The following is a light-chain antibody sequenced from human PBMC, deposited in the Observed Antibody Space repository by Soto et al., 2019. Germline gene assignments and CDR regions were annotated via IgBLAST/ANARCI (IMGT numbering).Light chain of an antibody. CDR1: QSVGRN. Sequence: EIVMTQSPVALSVSPGESAALSCRASQSVGRNFAWYQQRPGQAPRVLIYGTSTRATGVPARFSGSGSGTDFTLTIRSLQSEDFAVYYCQQYKKWPYTFGQGTRLEIK. CDR3: QQYKKWPYT. J-gene: IGKJ2*01. V-gene: IGKV3-15*01. CDR2: GTS.